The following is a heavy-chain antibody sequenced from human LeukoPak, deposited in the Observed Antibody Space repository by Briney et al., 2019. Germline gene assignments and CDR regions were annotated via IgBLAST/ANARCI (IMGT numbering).Heavy chain of an antibody. CDR3: ARWNIVVVPAARDYYYYMDV. Sequence: GASVKVSCKASGYTFTGYYMNWVRQAPGQGPEWLGWINPNTGGTNYAQKFQGRVTMTRDTSISTAYMGLSSLRSDDTAVYYCARWNIVVVPAARDYYYYMDVWGKGTTVTISS. CDR1: GYTFTGYY. V-gene: IGHV1-2*02. CDR2: INPNTGGT. D-gene: IGHD2-2*01. J-gene: IGHJ6*03.